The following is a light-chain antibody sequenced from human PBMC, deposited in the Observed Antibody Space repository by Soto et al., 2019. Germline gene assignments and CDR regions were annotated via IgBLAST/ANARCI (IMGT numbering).Light chain of an antibody. CDR2: EVS. CDR1: SSDVGSYNY. J-gene: IGLJ1*01. CDR3: SSYTSDSSYV. Sequence: QSALTQPASVSGSAGQSITISCTGTSSDVGSYNYVSWYQQHPGTAPKLMIYEVSNRPSGVSNRFSASKSGNTAYMTISGRRAEDEADYYCSSYTSDSSYVFGSGTKLTVL. V-gene: IGLV2-14*01.